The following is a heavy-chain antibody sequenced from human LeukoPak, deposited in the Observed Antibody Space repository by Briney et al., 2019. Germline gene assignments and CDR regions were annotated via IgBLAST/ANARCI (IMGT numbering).Heavy chain of an antibody. D-gene: IGHD3-9*01. V-gene: IGHV4-39*01. J-gene: IGHJ5*02. CDR2: IYYSGST. CDR3: ARLAIFYGWFDP. Sequence: SETLSLTCTVSGGSISSSSYYWVWIRQPPGKGLEWIGSIYYSGSTYYNPSLKSRVTISVDTSKNQFTLKLSSVTAADSAVYYCARLAIFYGWFDPWGQGALVTVSS. CDR1: GGSISSSSYY.